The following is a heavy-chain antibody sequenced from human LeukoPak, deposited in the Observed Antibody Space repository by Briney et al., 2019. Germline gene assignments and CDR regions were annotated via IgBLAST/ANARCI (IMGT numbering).Heavy chain of an antibody. CDR3: ASTIFGAGTN. D-gene: IGHD3-3*01. CDR2: IYSGGTT. V-gene: IGHV3-53*01. J-gene: IGHJ4*02. Sequence: PGGSLRLSCVVSGFSVSSNYMTWVRQAPGKGLEWVSLIYSGGTTYYADSVKGQFTISRDNSKNTVSLQMNSLRVDDTAMYYCASTIFGAGTNWGQGTLVTVSS. CDR1: GFSVSSNY.